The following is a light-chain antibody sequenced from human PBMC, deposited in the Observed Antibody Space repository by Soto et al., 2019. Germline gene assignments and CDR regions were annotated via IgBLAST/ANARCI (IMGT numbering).Light chain of an antibody. J-gene: IGLJ3*02. V-gene: IGLV1-44*01. CDR3: AAWDDNLRGLV. CDR1: SSNVGRNT. Sequence: QSGLTQPPSASGTPGQTIIISCSGSSSNVGRNTVNWYQHLPGTAPKVLIYRNSHRPSGVPDRFSGSQSGSSASLAISGLQSEDEADYYCAAWDDNLRGLVFGGGTQPTVL. CDR2: RNS.